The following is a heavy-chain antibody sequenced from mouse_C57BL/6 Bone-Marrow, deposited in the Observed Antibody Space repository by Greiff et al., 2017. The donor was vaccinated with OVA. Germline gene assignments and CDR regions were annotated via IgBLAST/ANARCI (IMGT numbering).Heavy chain of an antibody. D-gene: IGHD1-1*01. CDR1: GFTFSSYA. V-gene: IGHV5-4*01. Sequence: EVQLVESGGGLVKPGGSLKLSCAASGFTFSSYAMSWVRQTPEKRLEWVATISDGGSYIYYPDNVKGRFTISRDNAKNNLYLQMSLLKSEDTAMYYCAREGTVVATPYAMDYWGQGTSVTVSS. J-gene: IGHJ4*01. CDR2: ISDGGSYI. CDR3: AREGTVVATPYAMDY.